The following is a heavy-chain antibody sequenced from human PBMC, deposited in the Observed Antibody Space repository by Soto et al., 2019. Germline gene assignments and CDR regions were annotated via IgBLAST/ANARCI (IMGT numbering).Heavy chain of an antibody. V-gene: IGHV3-23*01. Sequence: EVQLLESGGGLVQPGGSLRLSCAASGFTFSIYALGWVRQAPGKGLEWVSTISDSGGTTFYADSVKGRFTISRDNSKNALYLQMNSRRAEDTSVYYCWCRVDYWGQGTLVTVSS. J-gene: IGHJ4*02. D-gene: IGHD2-8*02. CDR3: WCRVDY. CDR2: ISDSGGTT. CDR1: GFTFSIYA.